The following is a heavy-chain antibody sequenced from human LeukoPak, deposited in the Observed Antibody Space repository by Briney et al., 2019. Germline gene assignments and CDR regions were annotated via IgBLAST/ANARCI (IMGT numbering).Heavy chain of an antibody. D-gene: IGHD2-21*02. V-gene: IGHV1-18*01. Sequence: GASVKVSCKASGYTFTTYNIIWLRQAPGQGLEWMGWISAYNGKTNYAQKLQGRVTMTTDTSTSTAYMELRSLTSHDTAVYYCARDLAVVTAFGQHAFDIWGQGTKVTVSS. J-gene: IGHJ3*02. CDR1: GYTFTTYN. CDR3: ARDLAVVTAFGQHAFDI. CDR2: ISAYNGKT.